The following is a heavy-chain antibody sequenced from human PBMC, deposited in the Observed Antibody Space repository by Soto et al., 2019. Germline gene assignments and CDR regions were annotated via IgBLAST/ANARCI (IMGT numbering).Heavy chain of an antibody. J-gene: IGHJ4*02. V-gene: IGHV1-69*06. CDR2: IIPVIDTP. Sequence: ASVKVSCKASGGTFSSDSFSWVRQAPGQGLEWMGGIIPVIDTPNYAQKFQGRVTITGDTSASTAYMELSSLRSEDTAVYYCARDLGGWPDYWGQGTLVTVSS. D-gene: IGHD2-15*01. CDR3: ARDLGGWPDY. CDR1: GGTFSSDS.